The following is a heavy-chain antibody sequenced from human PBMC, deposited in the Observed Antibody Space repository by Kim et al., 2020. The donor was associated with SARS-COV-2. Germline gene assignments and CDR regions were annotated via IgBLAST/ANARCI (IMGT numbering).Heavy chain of an antibody. CDR3: AKPLTSSGSYSGLDV. J-gene: IGHJ3*01. CDR2: ITSGGGMT. Sequence: GGSLRLSCEASEFTFSGSAMRWVRQAPGKGLEWVAGITSGGGMTFYSDSVKGRFIMSRDTSKNTLYLQMNSLRVEDTAVYYCAKPLTSSGSYSGLDVWGKGTMVTVSS. D-gene: IGHD6-19*01. CDR1: EFTFSGSA. V-gene: IGHV3-23*01.